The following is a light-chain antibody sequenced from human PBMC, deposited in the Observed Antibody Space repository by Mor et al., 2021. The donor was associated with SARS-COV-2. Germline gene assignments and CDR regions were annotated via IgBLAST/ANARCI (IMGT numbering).Light chain of an antibody. Sequence: SLSTSIGDRVTITCRATHDIKTYLNWYQQKAGKAPNLLIYDSSNLERGVPSRFRGSGSGTLFTLTISGLQPEDIATYYCQQHSYHPLTFGGGTRV. V-gene: IGKV1-33*01. CDR3: QQHSYHPLT. J-gene: IGKJ4*01. CDR2: DSS. CDR1: HDIKTY.